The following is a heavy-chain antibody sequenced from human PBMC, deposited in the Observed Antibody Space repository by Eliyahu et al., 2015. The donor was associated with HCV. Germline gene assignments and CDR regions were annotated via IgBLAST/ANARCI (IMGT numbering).Heavy chain of an antibody. J-gene: IGHJ4*02. CDR1: GGSISSYY. CDR3: ARVGYSSSWYYFDY. CDR2: IYYSGST. Sequence: QVQLQESGPGLVKPSETLSLTCTVSGGSISSYYWXWIRQPPGKGLEWIGYIYYSGSTNYNPSLKSRVTISVDTSKNQFSLKLSSVTAADTAVYYCARVGYSSSWYYFDYWGQGTLVTVSS. D-gene: IGHD6-13*01. V-gene: IGHV4-59*01.